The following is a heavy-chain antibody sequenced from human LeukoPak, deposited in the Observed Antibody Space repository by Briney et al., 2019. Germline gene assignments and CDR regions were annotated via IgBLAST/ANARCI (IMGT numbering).Heavy chain of an antibody. J-gene: IGHJ6*02. Sequence: ASVKVSCKASGYTFTGYYMHWVRQAPGQGLEWMGRINPNSGGTNYAQKFRGRVTMTRDTSISTAYMELSRLRSDDTAVYYCASPTVTPFYYYYGMDVWGQGTTVTVSS. CDR3: ASPTVTPFYYYYGMDV. V-gene: IGHV1-2*06. CDR2: INPNSGGT. CDR1: GYTFTGYY. D-gene: IGHD4-17*01.